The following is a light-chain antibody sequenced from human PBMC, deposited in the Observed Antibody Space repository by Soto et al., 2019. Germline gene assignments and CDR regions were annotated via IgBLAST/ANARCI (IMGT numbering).Light chain of an antibody. Sequence: QSVLTQPASVSGSPGQSITISCTGTSSDVGGYNYVSWYQHHPGKAPKLMIYDVSNRPSGVSNRFSGSKSGNTASLTISGLQPEVGADYYCRSYKTSNTSQKVVGPGTKVPVL. CDR2: DVS. CDR1: SSDVGGYNY. J-gene: IGLJ1*01. V-gene: IGLV2-14*03. CDR3: RSYKTSNTSQKV.